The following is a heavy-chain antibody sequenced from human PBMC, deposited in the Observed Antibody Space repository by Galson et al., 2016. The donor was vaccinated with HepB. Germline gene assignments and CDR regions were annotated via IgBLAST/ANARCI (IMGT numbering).Heavy chain of an antibody. V-gene: IGHV5-51*01. CDR3: AREGSLSPDYFYGMDV. Sequence: QSGAEVKKPGESLKISCRGSGYTFDSYWIGWVRQMPGKGLEWMAIIYPGDFDIRYSPSFQGQVTISVDKSISTAYLQWSSLTASDTAMYYCAREGSLSPDYFYGMDVWGQGTTVTVSS. D-gene: IGHD3-10*01. J-gene: IGHJ6*02. CDR1: GYTFDSYW. CDR2: IYPGDFDI.